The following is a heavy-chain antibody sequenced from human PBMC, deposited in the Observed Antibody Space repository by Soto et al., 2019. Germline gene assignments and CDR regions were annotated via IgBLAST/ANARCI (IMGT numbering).Heavy chain of an antibody. CDR1: GFTFSSYA. Sequence: QVQLVESGGGVVQPGRSLRLSCAASGFTFSSYAMHWVRQAPGRGLEWVAVISYDGSNKYYADSVKGRFTISRDNSKNTLYLQMNSLRYEDTAVYYCARERITGTTPNFDYWGQGTLVTVSS. CDR2: ISYDGSNK. CDR3: ARERITGTTPNFDY. V-gene: IGHV3-30-3*01. D-gene: IGHD1-7*01. J-gene: IGHJ4*02.